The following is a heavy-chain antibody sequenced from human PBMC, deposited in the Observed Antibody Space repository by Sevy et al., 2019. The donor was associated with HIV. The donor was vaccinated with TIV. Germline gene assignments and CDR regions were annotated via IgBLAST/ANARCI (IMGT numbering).Heavy chain of an antibody. CDR3: ARNRPQHYHGSGNYYIGYYFDF. Sequence: ASVKVSCKASGGTISSYAISWVRQDPGQGLEWMGGTIPMFGTANYAQKFQGRVTITADESTYTAYMELSSLRSEDTAVYYCARNRPQHYHGSGNYYIGYYFDFWGQGTLVTVSS. CDR1: GGTISSYA. D-gene: IGHD3-10*01. V-gene: IGHV1-69*13. J-gene: IGHJ4*02. CDR2: TIPMFGTA.